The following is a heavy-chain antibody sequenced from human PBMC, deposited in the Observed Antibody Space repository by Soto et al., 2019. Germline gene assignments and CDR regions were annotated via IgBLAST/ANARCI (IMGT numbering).Heavy chain of an antibody. CDR3: ARTEVIAARPIWFDP. CDR1: GGSISSGDYY. CDR2: IYYSGST. Sequence: PSETLSLTCTVSGGSISSGDYYWSWIRQPPGKGLEWIGYIYYSGSTYYNPSLKSRVTISVDTSKNQFSLKLSSVTAADTAVYYCARTEVIAARPIWFDPWGQGTLVTVSS. V-gene: IGHV4-30-4*01. J-gene: IGHJ5*02. D-gene: IGHD6-6*01.